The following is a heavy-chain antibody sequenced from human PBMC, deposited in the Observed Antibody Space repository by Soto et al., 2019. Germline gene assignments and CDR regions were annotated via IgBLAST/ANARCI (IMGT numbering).Heavy chain of an antibody. CDR2: IYYSGST. CDR1: GDSIRSYY. Sequence: SETLSLTCTVSGDSIRSYYWSWIRQPPGKGLEWIGYIYYSGSTNYNPSLKSRVTMSVDTSKNQFSLKLTSVTAADTAVYYCAVTVAVAGGADYWGQGTLVTVSS. D-gene: IGHD6-19*01. CDR3: AVTVAVAGGADY. V-gene: IGHV4-59*08. J-gene: IGHJ4*02.